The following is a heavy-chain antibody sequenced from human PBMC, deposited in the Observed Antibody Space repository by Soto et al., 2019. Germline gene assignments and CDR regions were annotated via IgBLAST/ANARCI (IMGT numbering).Heavy chain of an antibody. CDR3: AKCSANSCYSPFDY. CDR2: ITGSGEST. D-gene: IGHD2-15*01. J-gene: IGHJ4*02. CDR1: GFTFSRYG. V-gene: IGHV3-23*01. Sequence: EVQLLESGGDLVQPGGSLRLSCAASGFTFSRYGMSWVRQAPGKGLAWVSGITGSGESTYYGDSVKGRFTISRDNSKNPLNLQMNSLGAEDTAVYYCAKCSANSCYSPFDYLGQGTLVTVSP.